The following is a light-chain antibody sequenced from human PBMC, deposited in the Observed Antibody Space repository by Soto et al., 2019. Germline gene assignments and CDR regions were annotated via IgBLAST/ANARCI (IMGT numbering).Light chain of an antibody. J-gene: IGKJ4*01. V-gene: IGKV3-11*01. CDR3: QQRTNWPLT. CDR2: DAS. CDR1: QTISNY. Sequence: EIVLTQSPATLSLSPGERATLFCRASQTISNYLAWYQQKPGQAPRLLIYDASNRAAGIPARFSGSGSGTDFILTISSLEPEDLAVYYCQQRTNWPLTFVGGTKVEIK.